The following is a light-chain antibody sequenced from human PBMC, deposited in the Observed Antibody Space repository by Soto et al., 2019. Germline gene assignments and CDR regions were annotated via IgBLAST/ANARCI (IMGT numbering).Light chain of an antibody. Sequence: QSALTQPRSVSRSPGQSVTISCTGTSSDVGGYNYVSWYQQHPGKAPKLMIYDVSKRPSGVPDRFSGSKSGNTASLTISGLQAEDEADYYCCSYAGSYTLVFGGGNKVTV. CDR3: CSYAGSYTLV. CDR2: DVS. CDR1: SSDVGGYNY. J-gene: IGLJ2*01. V-gene: IGLV2-11*01.